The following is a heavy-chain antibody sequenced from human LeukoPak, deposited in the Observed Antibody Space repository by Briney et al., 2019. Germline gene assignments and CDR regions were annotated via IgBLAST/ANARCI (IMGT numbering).Heavy chain of an antibody. CDR3: ARGADNYYYYRCMDV. Sequence: GGSLRLSCAASGFTFSSYTMNWVRQAPGKGLEWVSSISTSSIYMYYADSVKGRFTVSRDNAKNSLYLQIDSLSAEDTALYYCARGADNYYYYRCMDVWGKGTTVTVFS. CDR1: GFTFSSYT. V-gene: IGHV3-21*01. CDR2: ISTSSIYM. J-gene: IGHJ6*03. D-gene: IGHD1-1*01.